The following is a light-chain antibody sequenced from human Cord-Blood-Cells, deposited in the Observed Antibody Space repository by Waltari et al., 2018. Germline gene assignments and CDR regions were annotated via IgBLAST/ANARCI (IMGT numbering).Light chain of an antibody. CDR2: EVS. J-gene: IGLJ3*02. Sequence: PALTPPASVSGSPGTSITIACTGTSSDVGGYNYVSWYQQHPGKAPKLMIYEVSNRPSGVSNRFSGSKSGNTASLTISGLQAEDEADYYCSSYTSSSTWVFGGGTKLTVL. CDR3: SSYTSSSTWV. V-gene: IGLV2-14*01. CDR1: SSDVGGYNY.